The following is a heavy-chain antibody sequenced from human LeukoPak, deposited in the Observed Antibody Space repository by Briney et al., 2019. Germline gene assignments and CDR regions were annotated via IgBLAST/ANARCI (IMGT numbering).Heavy chain of an antibody. CDR1: GYSFTCYY. D-gene: IGHD6-19*01. CDR2: INPNSGDT. Sequence: ASVKVSCKASGYSFTCYYMHWVRQAPGQGREWMAWINPNSGDTNYALKFQGRVTMTRDTSISTAYMELTRLTSDDTAVYYCARNGIAVAGYDYWGQGTLVTVSS. CDR3: ARNGIAVAGYDY. V-gene: IGHV1-2*02. J-gene: IGHJ4*02.